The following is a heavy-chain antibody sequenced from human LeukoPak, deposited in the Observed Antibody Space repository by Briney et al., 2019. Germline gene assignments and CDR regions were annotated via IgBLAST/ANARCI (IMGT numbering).Heavy chain of an antibody. D-gene: IGHD1-14*01. V-gene: IGHV1-46*01. J-gene: IGHJ4*02. CDR2: INPSGGST. CDR3: ARGGPDTTRDFRYFDY. CDR1: GGTFTSYY. Sequence: ASVKVSCKASGGTFTSYYMHWERQAPGQGLEWMGIINPSGGSTSYAQKFQGRVTMTRDTSTSTVYMELSSLRSEDTAVYYCARGGPDTTRDFRYFDYWGQGTLVTVSS.